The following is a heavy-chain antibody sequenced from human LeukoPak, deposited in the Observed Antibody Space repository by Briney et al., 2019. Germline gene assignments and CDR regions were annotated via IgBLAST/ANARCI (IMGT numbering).Heavy chain of an antibody. D-gene: IGHD1-14*01. CDR1: GFTFSDYY. V-gene: IGHV3-11*04. CDR3: ARDKSYSTLPGTSRNWFDP. Sequence: GGSLRLSCAASGFTFSDYYMSWIRQAPGKGLEWVSYISSSGSIIYYADSVKGRFTISRDNAKNSLYLQMNSLRAEDTAVYYCARDKSYSTLPGTSRNWFDPWGQGTLVTVSS. CDR2: ISSSGSII. J-gene: IGHJ5*02.